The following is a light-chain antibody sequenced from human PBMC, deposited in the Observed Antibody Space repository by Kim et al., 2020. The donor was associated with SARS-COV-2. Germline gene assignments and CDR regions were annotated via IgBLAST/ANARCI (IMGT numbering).Light chain of an antibody. V-gene: IGKV3-20*01. J-gene: IGKJ4*01. CDR1: QSVSSSY. CDR3: QQYGAAPLT. CDR2: GAS. Sequence: EIVLTQSPATLSLSPGERAALSCRASQSVSSSYLAWYKQKPGQAPRLLIYGASSRATGIPDRFSGSVSGTDFTLTITRLEPDDFAVYYCQQYGAAPLTFGGGTKGDIK.